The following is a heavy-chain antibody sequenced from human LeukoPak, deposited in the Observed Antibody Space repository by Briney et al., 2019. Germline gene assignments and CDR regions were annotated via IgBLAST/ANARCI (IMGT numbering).Heavy chain of an antibody. J-gene: IGHJ4*02. CDR3: AGSTVARYC. V-gene: IGHV4-59*08. CDR2: IYYSGST. Sequence: SETLSLTCTVSGGSISSYYWSWIRQPPGKGLEWIGYIYYSGSTNYNPSLKSRVTISVDTSKNQFSLKLSSVTAADTAVYYCAGSTVARYCWGQGTLVTVSS. CDR1: GGSISSYY. D-gene: IGHD4-17*01.